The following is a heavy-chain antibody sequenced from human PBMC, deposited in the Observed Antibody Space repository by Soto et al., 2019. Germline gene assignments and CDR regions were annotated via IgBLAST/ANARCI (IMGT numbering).Heavy chain of an antibody. J-gene: IGHJ4*02. Sequence: QVQLVESGGGVVQPGRSLRLSCAASGFTFSSYVMHWVRQAPGKGLEWVAVVSNDGSNKDYADSVKGRFTISRDNSKNTLSLQINSLRAEDTAVYYCAKVLLTYTSGWYHPHFDYWGQGTLVTVSS. CDR3: AKVLLTYTSGWYHPHFDY. CDR2: VSNDGSNK. D-gene: IGHD6-19*01. V-gene: IGHV3-30*18. CDR1: GFTFSSYV.